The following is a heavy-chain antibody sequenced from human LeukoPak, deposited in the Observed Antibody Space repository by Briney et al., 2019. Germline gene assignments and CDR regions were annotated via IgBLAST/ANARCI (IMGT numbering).Heavy chain of an antibody. V-gene: IGHV4-59*11. Sequence: SETLSLTCTVSGGSISSHYWSWIRQPPGKGLEWIGYIHYSGSTNYNPSLKSRVTISVDTSKNQFSLKLSSVTAADTAVYYCAREGGVGWLRLIDYWGQGTLVTVSS. CDR1: GGSISSHY. J-gene: IGHJ4*02. CDR3: AREGGVGWLRLIDY. D-gene: IGHD5-12*01. CDR2: IHYSGST.